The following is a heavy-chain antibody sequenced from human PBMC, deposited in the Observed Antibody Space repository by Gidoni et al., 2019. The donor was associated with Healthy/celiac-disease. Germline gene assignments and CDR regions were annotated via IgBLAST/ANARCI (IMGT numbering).Heavy chain of an antibody. J-gene: IGHJ6*02. D-gene: IGHD2-15*01. CDR1: AGSISSSSYY. CDR2: IYYSGST. V-gene: IGHV4-39*07. CDR3: ARDSNEDGDV. Sequence: QLQLQESAPGLVKPSQTLSLTCPVSAGSISSSSYYWGWIRQPPGKGLEWIGSIYYSGSTYYNPSLKSRVTISVDTSKNQFSLKLSSVAAADTAVYYCARDSNEDGDVWGQGTTVTVSS.